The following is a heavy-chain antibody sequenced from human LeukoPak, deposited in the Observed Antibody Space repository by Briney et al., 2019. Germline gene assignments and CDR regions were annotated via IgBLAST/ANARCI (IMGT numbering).Heavy chain of an antibody. CDR1: GYSFTSHD. Sequence: ASVRVSCKASGYSFTSHDINWVRQATGQGLEWMGWMNPNSGNTGYAQKFQDRVTMTRNTSISTAYLELSSLGSEDTAMYYCASALKRGSAGTLIDHWGQGTLVTVSS. CDR2: MNPNSGNT. CDR3: ASALKRGSAGTLIDH. D-gene: IGHD6-13*01. V-gene: IGHV1-8*01. J-gene: IGHJ4*02.